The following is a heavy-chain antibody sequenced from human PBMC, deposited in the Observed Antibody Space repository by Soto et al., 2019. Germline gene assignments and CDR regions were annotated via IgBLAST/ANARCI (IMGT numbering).Heavy chain of an antibody. D-gene: IGHD5-18*01. CDR2: IIPIFGTA. CDR3: ARAVQLRGYYYGMDV. CDR1: GGTFSSYA. Sequence: ASVKVSCKASGGTFSSYAISWVRQAPGQGLEWMGGIIPIFGTANYAQKFQGRVTITADESTSTAYMELGSLRSEDTAVYYCARAVQLRGYYYGMDVWGQGTTVTVSS. J-gene: IGHJ6*02. V-gene: IGHV1-69*13.